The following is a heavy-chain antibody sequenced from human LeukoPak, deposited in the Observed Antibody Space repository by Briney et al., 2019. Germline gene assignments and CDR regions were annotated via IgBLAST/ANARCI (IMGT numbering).Heavy chain of an antibody. J-gene: IGHJ4*02. CDR2: IYSGGST. Sequence: GGSLRLSCAASGFTVSSNYMSWVRQAPGKGLEWVSVIYSGGSTYCADSVKGRFTISRDNSKNTLYLQMNSLRAEDTAVYYCAREAGGYDSYYFDYWGQGTLVTVSS. CDR3: AREAGGYDSYYFDY. V-gene: IGHV3-66*01. CDR1: GFTVSSNY. D-gene: IGHD5-12*01.